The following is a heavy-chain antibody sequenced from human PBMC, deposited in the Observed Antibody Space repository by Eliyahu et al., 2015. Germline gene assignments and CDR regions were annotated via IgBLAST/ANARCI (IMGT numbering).Heavy chain of an antibody. Sequence: EVQLVESGGGLVQPGGSXRXSXAASGXXVXSNXMSWVRQAPGKGLGWVSVIYSGGSTYYADSVKGRFTISRDNSKNTLYLQMNSLRAEDTAVYYCASEIRSIMGATKVDYWGQGTLVTVSS. J-gene: IGHJ4*02. D-gene: IGHD1-26*01. CDR3: ASEIRSIMGATKVDY. CDR1: GXXVXSNX. V-gene: IGHV3-66*01. CDR2: IYSGGST.